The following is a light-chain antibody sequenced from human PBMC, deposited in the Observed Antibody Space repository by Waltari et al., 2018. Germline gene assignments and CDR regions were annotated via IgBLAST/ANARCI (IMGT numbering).Light chain of an antibody. CDR3: SSYAHNNHFV. Sequence: QSVLTQPPSATGSPGQSVTISCTGTNSDVGAYNYVSWYQQHPGKVPKLLIYEVTKRPSGVPDRFSGSKSGNTASLTVSGLQADDEADYYCSSYAHNNHFVFGTGTKVTFL. V-gene: IGLV2-8*01. CDR1: NSDVGAYNY. CDR2: EVT. J-gene: IGLJ1*01.